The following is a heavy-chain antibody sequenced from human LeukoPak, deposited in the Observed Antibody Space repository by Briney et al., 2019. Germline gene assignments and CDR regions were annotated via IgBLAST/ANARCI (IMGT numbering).Heavy chain of an antibody. D-gene: IGHD3-3*01. CDR1: GFTFSSYA. V-gene: IGHV3-23*01. Sequence: PGGSLRLSCAASGFTFSSYAMSWVRQAPGKGLEWVSAISGSGGSTYYADSVKGRFTISRDNSKNTLYLQMNSLRAEDTAVYYCARGCDFWSGYFQGNYFDYWGQGTLVTVSS. J-gene: IGHJ4*02. CDR2: ISGSGGST. CDR3: ARGCDFWSGYFQGNYFDY.